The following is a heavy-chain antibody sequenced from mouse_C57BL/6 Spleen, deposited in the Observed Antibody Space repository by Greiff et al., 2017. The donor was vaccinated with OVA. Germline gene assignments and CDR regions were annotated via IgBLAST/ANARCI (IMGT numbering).Heavy chain of an antibody. V-gene: IGHV1-82*01. CDR2: IYPGDGDT. J-gene: IGHJ3*01. CDR1: GYAFSSSW. D-gene: IGHD2-10*02. CDR3: ARSSSDTLFAY. Sequence: VKLMESGPELVKPGASVKISCKASGYAFSSSWMNWVKQRPGKGLEWIGRIYPGDGDTNYNGKFKGKATLTADKSSSTAYMQLSSLTSEDSAVYFCARSSSDTLFAYWGQGTLVTVSA.